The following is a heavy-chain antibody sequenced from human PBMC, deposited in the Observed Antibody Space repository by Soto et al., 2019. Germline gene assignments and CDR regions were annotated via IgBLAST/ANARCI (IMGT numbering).Heavy chain of an antibody. CDR3: ARDPQLELLPVHAFDI. V-gene: IGHV1-69*06. CDR1: GGTFSSYA. Sequence: QVQLVQSGAEVKKPGSSVKVSCKASGGTFSSYAISWVRQAPGQGLEWMGGIIPIFGTANYAQKFQGRVTITADKSTSTAYMELSSLRSEDTAVYYCARDPQLELLPVHAFDIWGQGTMVTVSS. D-gene: IGHD1-7*01. J-gene: IGHJ3*02. CDR2: IIPIFGTA.